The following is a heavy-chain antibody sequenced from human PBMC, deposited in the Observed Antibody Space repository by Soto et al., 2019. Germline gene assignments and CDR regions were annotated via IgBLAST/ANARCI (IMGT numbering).Heavy chain of an antibody. J-gene: IGHJ6*02. CDR1: GGSISSGAYY. D-gene: IGHD2-15*01. CDR3: ARENPPAAYGMDV. V-gene: IGHV4-31*02. Sequence: PSETLSLTWSVSGGSISSGAYYWSWIRQHPGKGLEWIGYIYYSGSTYYNPSLKSRVTISVDTSKNQFSLKLSSVTAADTAVYYCARENPPAAYGMDVWGQGTTVTVSS. CDR2: IYYSGST.